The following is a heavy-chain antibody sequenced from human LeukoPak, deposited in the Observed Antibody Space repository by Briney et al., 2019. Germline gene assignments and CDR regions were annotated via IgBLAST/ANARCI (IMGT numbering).Heavy chain of an antibody. CDR2: VYYSGST. D-gene: IGHD3-10*01. Sequence: SETLSLTCTVSGGSINRYYWNWIRQPPGKGLEWIGYVYYSGSTNYNPSLKSRVTISVDTSKNQFSLKLSSVTAADTAVYYCARATDYYYGSGSKYNWFDPWGQGTLVTVSS. J-gene: IGHJ5*02. V-gene: IGHV4-59*01. CDR1: GGSINRYY. CDR3: ARATDYYYGSGSKYNWFDP.